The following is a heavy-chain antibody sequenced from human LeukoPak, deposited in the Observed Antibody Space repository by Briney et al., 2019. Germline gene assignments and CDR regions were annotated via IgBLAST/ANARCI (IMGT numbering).Heavy chain of an antibody. Sequence: GGSLRLSCAASGFTFSSYSMNWVRQAPGKGLEWVSSISSSSSYIYYADSVKGRFTISRDNAKNSLYLQMNSLRAEDTAVYYCARDLGGSSSWYYFWARYYYGMDVWGQGTTVTVSS. D-gene: IGHD6-13*01. J-gene: IGHJ6*02. V-gene: IGHV3-21*01. CDR3: ARDLGGSSSWYYFWARYYYGMDV. CDR1: GFTFSSYS. CDR2: ISSSSSYI.